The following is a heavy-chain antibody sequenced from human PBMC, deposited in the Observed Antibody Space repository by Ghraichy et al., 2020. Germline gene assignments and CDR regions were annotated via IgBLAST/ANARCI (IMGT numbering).Heavy chain of an antibody. J-gene: IGHJ4*02. CDR3: AKGTMTIVPRQLDF. CDR2: ISGSGGGT. V-gene: IGHV3-23*01. D-gene: IGHD6-6*01. CDR1: GFPFSTYA. Sequence: GGSLRLSCAASGFPFSTYAMSWVRQAPGKGLEWVSGISGSGGGTNYADSVKGRFSISRDNSKNTLYLQMNSLRAEDTAVYYCAKGTMTIVPRQLDFWGQGILGIVSS.